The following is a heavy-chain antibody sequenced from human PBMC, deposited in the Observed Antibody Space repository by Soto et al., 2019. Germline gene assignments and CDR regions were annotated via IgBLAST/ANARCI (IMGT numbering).Heavy chain of an antibody. Sequence: QVQLVESGGGVVQPGRSLRLSCAASGFTFSSYGMHWVRQAPGKGLEWVAVIWYDGSNKYYADSVKGRFTISRDNSKNTLYRQMNSLRAEDTAVYYCARDRGELGIPASVNGMDVWGQGTTVTVSS. V-gene: IGHV3-33*01. CDR3: ARDRGELGIPASVNGMDV. D-gene: IGHD7-27*01. J-gene: IGHJ6*02. CDR2: IWYDGSNK. CDR1: GFTFSSYG.